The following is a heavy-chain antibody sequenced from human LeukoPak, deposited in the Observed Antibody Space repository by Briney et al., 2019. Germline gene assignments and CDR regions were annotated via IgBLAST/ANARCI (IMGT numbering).Heavy chain of an antibody. D-gene: IGHD6-19*01. Sequence: ASVKVSCKVSGYTLTELSMHWVRQAPGKGLEWMGGFDPEDGETVYAQKFQGRVTITADESTSTAYMELSSLRSEDTAVYYCARVVREVAGDNWFDPWGQGTLVTVSS. V-gene: IGHV1-24*01. CDR3: ARVVREVAGDNWFDP. CDR2: FDPEDGET. CDR1: GYTLTELS. J-gene: IGHJ5*02.